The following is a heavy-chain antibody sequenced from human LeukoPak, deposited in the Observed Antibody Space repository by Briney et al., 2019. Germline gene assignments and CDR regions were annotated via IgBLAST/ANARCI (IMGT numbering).Heavy chain of an antibody. D-gene: IGHD3-22*01. CDR3: ASSRSNYYDSSGPQTFDY. V-gene: IGHV1-69*05. CDR1: GGTFSSYA. J-gene: IGHJ4*02. Sequence: GSSVKVSCKASGGTFSSYAISWVRQAPGQGVEWRGGIIPIFGTANYAQKFQGRVTITTDESTSTAYMELSSLRSEDTAVYYCASSRSNYYDSSGPQTFDYWGQGTLVTVSS. CDR2: IIPIFGTA.